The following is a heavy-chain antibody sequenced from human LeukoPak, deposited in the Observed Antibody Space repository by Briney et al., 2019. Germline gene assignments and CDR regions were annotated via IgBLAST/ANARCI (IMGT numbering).Heavy chain of an antibody. CDR2: IYPDDSDT. J-gene: IGHJ4*02. Sequence: GESLKISCKVSGYSFTNYWIGWVHQMPGKGLEWMGIIYPDDSDTKYSPSFQGQVTISADKSISTAYLQWSSLKASDTAMYCCARSGRLGYCSGGSCFRWDYWGQGTLVTVSS. V-gene: IGHV5-51*07. CDR3: ARSGRLGYCSGGSCFRWDY. D-gene: IGHD2-15*01. CDR1: GYSFTNYW.